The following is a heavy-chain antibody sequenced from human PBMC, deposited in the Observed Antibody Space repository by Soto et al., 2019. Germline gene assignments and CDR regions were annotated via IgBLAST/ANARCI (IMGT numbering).Heavy chain of an antibody. CDR2: IYYSGST. J-gene: IGHJ4*02. D-gene: IGHD4-17*01. CDR1: GGSINSGDYY. Sequence: QVQLQESGPGLVKPSQTLSLTCTVSGGSINSGDYYWSWIRQPPGKGLEWIGYIYYSGSTYYNPPLRSRVTISTDTSKNHFFLNLTSVTAADTAVYYCARIGLTTALLWGQGTLVTVSS. CDR3: ARIGLTTALL. V-gene: IGHV4-30-4*01.